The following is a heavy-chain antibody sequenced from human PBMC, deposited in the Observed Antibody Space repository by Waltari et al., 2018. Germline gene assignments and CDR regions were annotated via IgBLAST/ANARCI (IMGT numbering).Heavy chain of an antibody. J-gene: IGHJ4*02. CDR2: IRSKVGGGTT. V-gene: IGHV3-49*04. D-gene: IGHD2-2*01. Sequence: EVQLVESGGGLVQPGRSLRLSCTGSGFTFGDHGMSWVRQAPGKGVEWLCFIRSKVGGGTTEDAASVKGRFTISREDSKSIAYLQMNSLKTEDTAVYYCTRDHRIVVVPAALFDYWGQGTLVTVSS. CDR3: TRDHRIVVVPAALFDY. CDR1: GFTFGDHG.